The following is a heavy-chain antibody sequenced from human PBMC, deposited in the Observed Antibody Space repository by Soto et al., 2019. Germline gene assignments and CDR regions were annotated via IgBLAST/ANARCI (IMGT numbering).Heavy chain of an antibody. D-gene: IGHD6-13*01. CDR3: ARSITSSSSDYYYYYYMDV. CDR1: GYTFTSYG. V-gene: IGHV1-18*01. J-gene: IGHJ6*03. Sequence: GASVKVSCKASGYTFTSYGISWVRQAPGQGLEWMGWISAYNGNTNYAQKLQGRVTMTTDTSTSTAYMELRSLRSDDTAVYYCARSITSSSSDYYYYYYMDVWGKGTTVTVSS. CDR2: ISAYNGNT.